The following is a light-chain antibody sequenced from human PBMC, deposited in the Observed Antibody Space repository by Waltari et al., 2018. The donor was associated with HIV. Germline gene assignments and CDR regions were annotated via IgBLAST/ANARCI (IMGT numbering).Light chain of an antibody. Sequence: QSALTQPASVSGSPGQSITISCTGTSSDVGSSNLVSWYQQHPAKAPKLMIYEGSKRPSGVSNRCSGAKSGNTASLTISGLQAEDEANYYCCSYAGSSTWVFGGGTKLTVL. V-gene: IGLV2-23*01. J-gene: IGLJ3*02. CDR1: SSDVGSSNL. CDR2: EGS. CDR3: CSYAGSSTWV.